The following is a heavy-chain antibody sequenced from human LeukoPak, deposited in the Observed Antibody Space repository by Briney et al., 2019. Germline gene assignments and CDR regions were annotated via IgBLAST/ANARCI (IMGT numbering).Heavy chain of an antibody. J-gene: IGHJ4*02. CDR1: GCTFSSHA. CDR3: VPPGVATAD. V-gene: IGHV3-23*01. D-gene: IGHD5-12*01. Sequence: GGSLRLSCAASGCTFSSHAMSWVRQAPGEGLEWVSAISGSGGSTYYADSVKGSSTLSTDNSKNTLYLQMTRLRAEDTAVSYCVPPGVATADWGQGTLVTVSS. CDR2: ISGSGGST.